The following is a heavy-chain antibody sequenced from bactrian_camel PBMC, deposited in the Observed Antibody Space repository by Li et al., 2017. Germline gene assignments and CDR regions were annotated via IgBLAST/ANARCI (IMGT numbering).Heavy chain of an antibody. CDR3: ARHFTDVYHHSTYFDY. Sequence: HVQLVESGGDSVQSGGSLRLACKINGDDYRKYCLAWFRQAPGAEQDEVAAIDRAGTTRYADSVKGRFTISRDYAKNTLWLQLNSLKTEDTAMYYCARHFTDVYHHSTYFDYWGQGTQVTVS. J-gene: IGHJ6*01. CDR2: IDRAGTT. CDR1: GDDYRKYC. D-gene: IGHD2*01. V-gene: IGHV3S55*01.